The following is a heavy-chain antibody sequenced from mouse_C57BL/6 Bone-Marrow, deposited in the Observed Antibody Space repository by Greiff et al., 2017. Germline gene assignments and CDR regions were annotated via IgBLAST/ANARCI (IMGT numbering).Heavy chain of an antibody. Sequence: EVKLVESEGGLVQPGSSMKLSWTASGFTFSDYYMAWVRQVPEKGLEWVANINYDGSSTYYLDSLKSRFIISRDTAKNILYLQMSSLKSEDTATYYCARATYYDAMDYWGQGTSGTVSS. CDR1: GFTFSDYY. V-gene: IGHV5-16*01. CDR2: INYDGSST. J-gene: IGHJ4*01. CDR3: ARATYYDAMDY.